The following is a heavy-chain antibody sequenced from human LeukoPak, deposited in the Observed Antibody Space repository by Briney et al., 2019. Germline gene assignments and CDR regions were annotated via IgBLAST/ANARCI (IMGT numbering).Heavy chain of an antibody. CDR3: AKDLERLDEFGPFNFDY. D-gene: IGHD3/OR15-3a*01. CDR1: GFTFSSYG. CDR2: IRYDGSNK. V-gene: IGHV3-30*02. J-gene: IGHJ4*02. Sequence: GGSLRLSCAASGFTFSSYGMHWVRQAPGKGLEWVAFIRYDGSNKYYADSVKGRFTISRDNSKNTLYLQMNSLRAEDTAVYYCAKDLERLDEFGPFNFDYWGQGTLVTVSS.